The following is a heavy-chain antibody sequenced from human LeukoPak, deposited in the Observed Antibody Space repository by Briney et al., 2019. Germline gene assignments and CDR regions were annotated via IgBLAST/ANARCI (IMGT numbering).Heavy chain of an antibody. Sequence: GGSLRLSCAAAGFTFSSYGIHWVRQAPGKGLEWVAVISYVGSNKYYADSVKGRFTISRDNSKNTLYLQMNSLRAEDTAVYYCAKDSAWGYYGSGSDQDYWGQGTLVTVSS. J-gene: IGHJ4*02. CDR1: GFTFSSYG. CDR2: ISYVGSNK. CDR3: AKDSAWGYYGSGSDQDY. V-gene: IGHV3-30*19. D-gene: IGHD3-10*01.